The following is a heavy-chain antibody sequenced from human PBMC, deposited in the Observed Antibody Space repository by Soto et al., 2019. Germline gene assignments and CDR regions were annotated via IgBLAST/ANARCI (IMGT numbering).Heavy chain of an antibody. CDR2: ITGSGDST. V-gene: IGHV3-23*01. J-gene: IGHJ4*02. CDR3: AKAISGYNAPLDH. D-gene: IGHD1-20*01. CDR1: GFTFSSYA. Sequence: EVQLLESGGGLVQPGGSLRLSCAASGFTFSSYAMNWVRQAPGTGLEWVSVITGSGDSTYYADSVKGRFTISRDNSKNTLYVQMNSLRAEDTAVYYCAKAISGYNAPLDHGGQGTRVTVSS.